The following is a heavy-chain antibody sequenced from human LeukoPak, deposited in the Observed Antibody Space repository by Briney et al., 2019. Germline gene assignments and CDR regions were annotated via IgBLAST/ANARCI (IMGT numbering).Heavy chain of an antibody. CDR2: IYYSGST. Sequence: SQTLSLTCTVSGGSISSGGYYWSWIRQHPGKGLEWIGYIYYSGSTYYNPSLKSRVTISVDTSKNQFSLKLSSVTAADTAVYYCASLAGYCSSTSCFDYYGMDVWGQGTTVTVSS. J-gene: IGHJ6*02. CDR3: ASLAGYCSSTSCFDYYGMDV. V-gene: IGHV4-31*03. D-gene: IGHD2-2*01. CDR1: GGSISSGGYY.